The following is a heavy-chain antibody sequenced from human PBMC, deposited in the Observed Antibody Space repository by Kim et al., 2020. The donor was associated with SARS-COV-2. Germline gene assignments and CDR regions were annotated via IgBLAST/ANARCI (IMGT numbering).Heavy chain of an antibody. V-gene: IGHV7-4-1*02. CDR1: GYTFTSYA. CDR3: ARDPLAAAWYRDAFDI. Sequence: ASVKVSCKASGYTFTSYAMNWVRQAPGQGLEWMGWINTNTGNPTYAQGFTGRFVFSLDTSVSTAYLQISSLKAEDTAVYYCARDPLAAAWYRDAFDIWGQGTMVTVSS. CDR2: INTNTGNP. D-gene: IGHD6-13*01. J-gene: IGHJ3*02.